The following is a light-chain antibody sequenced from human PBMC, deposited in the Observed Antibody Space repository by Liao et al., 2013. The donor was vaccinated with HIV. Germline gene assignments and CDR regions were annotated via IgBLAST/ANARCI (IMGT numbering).Light chain of an antibody. Sequence: SYELTQPPSVSVSPGQTATITCSGDDLGDRYACWYQHKPGQSPVLVMYEDSKRPSGIPERFSGSSSGDTATLTISGTQAMDEADYFCQVWDRGTSFVFGSGTKVTVL. CDR3: QVWDRGTSFV. J-gene: IGLJ1*01. CDR1: DLGDRY. CDR2: EDS. V-gene: IGLV3-1*01.